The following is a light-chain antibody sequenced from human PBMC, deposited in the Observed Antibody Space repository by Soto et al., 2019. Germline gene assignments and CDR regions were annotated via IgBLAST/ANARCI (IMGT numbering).Light chain of an antibody. J-gene: IGKJ2*01. CDR3: QQYYSSPYT. Sequence: DIVMTQSPDSLAVSLGERATINCKSSQSVSYDSKNYLSWYQQKPGQPPKLLIYWASTRESGVPDRFSGSGSGTDFTLTISSLQAEDVAVYYCQQYYSSPYTFGQGTKLEI. V-gene: IGKV4-1*01. CDR1: QSVSYDSKNY. CDR2: WAS.